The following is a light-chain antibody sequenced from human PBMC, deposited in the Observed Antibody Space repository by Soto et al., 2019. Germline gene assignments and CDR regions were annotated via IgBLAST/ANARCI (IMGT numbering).Light chain of an antibody. CDR2: DVS. Sequence: QSVLTQPASVSGSPGQSITISCTGTSSDVGGQNAVSWYQQHPGKAPKFMIYDVSKRPSGVSSRVSGSKSGNTASLTISGLQAEDEADYYCCSYAGSSTVVFGGGTQLTVL. V-gene: IGLV2-23*02. J-gene: IGLJ2*01. CDR1: SSDVGGQNA. CDR3: CSYAGSSTVV.